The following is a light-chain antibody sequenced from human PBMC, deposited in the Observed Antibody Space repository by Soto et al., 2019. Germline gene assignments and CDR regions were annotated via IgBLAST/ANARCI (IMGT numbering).Light chain of an antibody. Sequence: DIQMTQSPSTLSASVGDRVTITCRASQSISRSLAWYQQKPGKAPNLLIFDASCLESGVPSRYSGSRLGTEFTVTISCLQPDDFATYSCQQYSSYLLTFGPGNTVDIK. CDR2: DAS. CDR1: QSISRS. V-gene: IGKV1-5*01. CDR3: QQYSSYLLT. J-gene: IGKJ3*01.